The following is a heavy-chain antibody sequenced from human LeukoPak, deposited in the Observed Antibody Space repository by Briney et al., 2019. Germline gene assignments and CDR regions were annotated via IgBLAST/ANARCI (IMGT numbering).Heavy chain of an antibody. CDR1: GYTFTNYY. CDR3: ARGYCSSTSCYMDV. Sequence: VASVKVSCKASGYTFTNYYMHWVRQAPGQGLDWMGIINPSGGSTNFAQRFQGRVTMTRDTSTSTVYMELSSLRSEDTAVYYCARGYCSSTSCYMDVWGQGTTVT. D-gene: IGHD2-2*01. V-gene: IGHV1-46*01. CDR2: INPSGGST. J-gene: IGHJ6*02.